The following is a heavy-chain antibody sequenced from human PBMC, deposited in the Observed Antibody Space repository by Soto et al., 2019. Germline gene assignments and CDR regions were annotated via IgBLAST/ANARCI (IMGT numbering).Heavy chain of an antibody. Sequence: QVQLQESGPGPVKLSQTLYLTCTVSGGSISSVGYYWSWIRQHPGKGLEWIGYIYYSGSTYYNPSLKSRVTISVDTSKNQFSLKLSSVTAADTAVYYCARGGAARPYYFDYWGQGTLVTVSS. J-gene: IGHJ4*02. CDR2: IYYSGST. CDR3: ARGGAARPYYFDY. CDR1: GGSISSVGYY. D-gene: IGHD6-6*01. V-gene: IGHV4-31*03.